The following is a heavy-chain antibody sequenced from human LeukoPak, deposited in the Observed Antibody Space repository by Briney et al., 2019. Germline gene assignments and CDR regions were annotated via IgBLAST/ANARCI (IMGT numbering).Heavy chain of an antibody. J-gene: IGHJ4*02. D-gene: IGHD4-23*01. CDR2: VSKDGSPT. CDR1: GFTFSDYT. Sequence: GGSLRLSCVASGFTFSDYTMSWVRQAPGKELEWISFVSKDGSPTYYADSVKGRFTISRDSSKNTLYLQMNSLRAEDTAVYYCVKGGGNVRRYFEYWGQGTLVTVSS. V-gene: IGHV3-23*01. CDR3: VKGGGNVRRYFEY.